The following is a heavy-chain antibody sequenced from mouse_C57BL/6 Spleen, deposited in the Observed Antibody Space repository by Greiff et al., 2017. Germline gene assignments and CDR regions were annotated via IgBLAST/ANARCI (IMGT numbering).Heavy chain of an antibody. CDR3: ARGDLDYFDY. V-gene: IGHV5-17*01. CDR2: ISRGSSTI. Sequence: EVHLVESGGGLVKPGASLKLSCAASGFTFSDYGMHWVRQAPGQGLEWVAYISRGSSTIYYADTVKGRFTISRDNANNTLFLQMTSLRAEDTAMYYGARGDLDYFDYWGQGTTLTVSS. CDR1: GFTFSDYG. J-gene: IGHJ2*01. D-gene: IGHD3-3*01.